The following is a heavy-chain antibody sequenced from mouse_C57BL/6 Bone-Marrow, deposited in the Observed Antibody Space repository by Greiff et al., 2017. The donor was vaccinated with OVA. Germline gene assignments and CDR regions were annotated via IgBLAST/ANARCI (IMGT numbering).Heavy chain of an antibody. CDR1: GYSITSGYY. D-gene: IGHD2-1*01. J-gene: IGHJ4*01. V-gene: IGHV3-6*01. CDR3: ASAGYYGNFYAMDY. Sequence: EVQLQESGPGLVKPSQSLSLTCSVTGYSITSGYYWNWIRQFPGNKLEWMGYISYDGSNNYNPSLKNRISITRDTSKNQFFLKLNSVTTEDTATYYCASAGYYGNFYAMDYWGQGTSVTVSS. CDR2: ISYDGSN.